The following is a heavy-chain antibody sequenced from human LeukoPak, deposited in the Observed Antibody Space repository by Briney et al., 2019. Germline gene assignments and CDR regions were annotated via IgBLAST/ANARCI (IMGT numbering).Heavy chain of an antibody. Sequence: ASVKVSCKASGYTFTSYYMHWVRQAPGQGLEWMGVINPSGGSRSYAQKFQGRVTMTRDTSTSTVYMELSSLRSENTAVYYCARDGVAGERCSSTSCYGVGSFDYWGQGTLVTVSS. CDR1: GYTFTSYY. CDR2: INPSGGSR. CDR3: ARDGVAGERCSSTSCYGVGSFDY. D-gene: IGHD2-2*01. J-gene: IGHJ4*02. V-gene: IGHV1-46*01.